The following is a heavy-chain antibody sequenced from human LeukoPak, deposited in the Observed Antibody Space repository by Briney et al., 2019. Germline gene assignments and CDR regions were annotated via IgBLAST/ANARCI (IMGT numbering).Heavy chain of an antibody. Sequence: KASETLSLTCTVSGGSISSSSYYWGWIRQPPGKGLEWIGSIYYSGSTYYNPSLKSRVTMSVDTSKNQFSLKLSSVTAADTAVYYCARCIAAAGNVNWFDPWGQGTLVTVSS. CDR2: IYYSGST. D-gene: IGHD6-13*01. J-gene: IGHJ5*02. CDR3: ARCIAAAGNVNWFDP. CDR1: GGSISSSSYY. V-gene: IGHV4-39*07.